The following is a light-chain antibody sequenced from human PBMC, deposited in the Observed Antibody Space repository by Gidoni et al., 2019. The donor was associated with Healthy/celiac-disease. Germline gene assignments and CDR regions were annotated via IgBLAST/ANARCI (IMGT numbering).Light chain of an antibody. CDR2: DAS. CDR1: QDISNY. Sequence: DIQMTQSPSSLSASVGDRGTITCQASQDISNYLNWYQQKPGKAPKLLIYDASNLETGVPSRFSGRGSGKDFTFTISSLQPEDIATYYCQQYDNLPITCGQGTRLEIK. CDR3: QQYDNLPIT. J-gene: IGKJ5*01. V-gene: IGKV1-33*01.